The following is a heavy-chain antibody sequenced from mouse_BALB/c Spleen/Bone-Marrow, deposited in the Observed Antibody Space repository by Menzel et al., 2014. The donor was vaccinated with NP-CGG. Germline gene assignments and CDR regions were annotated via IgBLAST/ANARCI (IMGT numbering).Heavy chain of an antibody. V-gene: IGHV2-9*02. Sequence: VMLVESGPGLVAPSQRLSITCTVSGFSLTSYGVHWVRQPPGKGLEWLGVIWAGGSTNYNSALMSRLSISKDNSKSQVFLKMNSLQTDDTAMYYCARDGYYVSYYYAMDYWGQGTSVTVSS. CDR2: IWAGGST. J-gene: IGHJ4*01. D-gene: IGHD2-3*01. CDR3: ARDGYYVSYYYAMDY. CDR1: GFSLTSYG.